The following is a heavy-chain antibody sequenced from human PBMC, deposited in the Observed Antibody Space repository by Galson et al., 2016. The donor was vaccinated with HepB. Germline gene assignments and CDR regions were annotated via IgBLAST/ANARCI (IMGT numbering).Heavy chain of an antibody. CDR1: GYYFTSYW. CDR2: IYPGDSDT. D-gene: IGHD2-21*01. V-gene: IGHV5-51*01. J-gene: IGHJ3*02. CDR3: ARQAVVDDAFDI. Sequence: QSGAEVKKPGESLTISCKGSGYYFTSYWIAWVRQMPGKGLEWMGTIYPGDSDTTYSPSFQGRVTISADKSISTAYLQWSSRKASDTAMYYCARQAVVDDAFDIWGQGTMVTVSS.